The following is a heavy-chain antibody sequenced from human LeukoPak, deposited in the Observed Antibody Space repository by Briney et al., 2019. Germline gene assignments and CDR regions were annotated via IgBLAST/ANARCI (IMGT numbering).Heavy chain of an antibody. CDR1: GFNFSSYW. J-gene: IGHJ5*02. D-gene: IGHD2-15*01. CDR3: ARLVAAHWFDP. V-gene: IGHV3-7*01. Sequence: GGSLRLSCAASGFNFSSYWMSWVRQAPGKGLEWVANIKQDGSEKYYVDSVKGRFTISRDNAKNSLYLQMNSLRAEDTAVYYCARLVAAHWFDPWGQGTLVTVSS. CDR2: IKQDGSEK.